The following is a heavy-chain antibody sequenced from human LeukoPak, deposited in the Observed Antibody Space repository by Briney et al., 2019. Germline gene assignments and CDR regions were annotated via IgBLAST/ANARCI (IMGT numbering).Heavy chain of an antibody. V-gene: IGHV3-11*04. D-gene: IGHD6-6*01. Sequence: GGSLRLSCAASGLTFSDYYMSWIRQAPGKGLEWVSYISSSGSTIYYADSVKGRFTISRDNAKNSLYLQMNSLRAEDTAVYYCARALPVGYSSSSWAYWGQGTLVTVSS. CDR2: ISSSGSTI. J-gene: IGHJ4*02. CDR1: GLTFSDYY. CDR3: ARALPVGYSSSSWAY.